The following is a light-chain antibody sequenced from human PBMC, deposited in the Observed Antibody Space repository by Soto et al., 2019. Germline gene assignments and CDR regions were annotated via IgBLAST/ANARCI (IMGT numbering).Light chain of an antibody. V-gene: IGKV1-5*01. Sequence: DIQMTQSPSTLSASVGDRVTITCRASQNIERWLAWYKQKPGKAPKLLLYDVSSLEIGVPSRFSGIGSGTEFILTINGLQPYDFATYFCQLFKCGTWTFGLGTKVEVK. CDR2: DVS. J-gene: IGKJ1*01. CDR1: QNIERW. CDR3: QLFKCGTWT.